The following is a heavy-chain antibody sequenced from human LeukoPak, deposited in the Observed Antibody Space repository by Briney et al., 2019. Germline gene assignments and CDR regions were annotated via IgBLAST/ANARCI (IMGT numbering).Heavy chain of an antibody. Sequence: SETLSLTCAVYGGSFSGYYWSWIRQPPGKGLEWIGEINHSGSTNYNPSLKSRVTISVDTSKNQFSLKLSSVTAADTAVYYCARGPLWLLLRPDYFDYWGQGTLVTVSS. J-gene: IGHJ4*02. D-gene: IGHD3-22*01. CDR2: INHSGST. V-gene: IGHV4-34*01. CDR3: ARGPLWLLLRPDYFDY. CDR1: GGSFSGYY.